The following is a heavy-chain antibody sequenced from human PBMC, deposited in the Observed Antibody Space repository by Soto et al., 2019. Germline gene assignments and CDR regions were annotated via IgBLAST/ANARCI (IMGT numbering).Heavy chain of an antibody. CDR1: GLTFSKTW. CDR2: IKSKAEGGTT. V-gene: IGHV3-15*05. J-gene: IGHJ6*02. D-gene: IGHD2-8*01. Sequence: EVQLVESGGGLVKPGGSLGLSCAASGLTFSKTWMSWVRQAPGKGLEWVGRIKSKAEGGTTYYTAPVKGRFTILRDDPNNTLYLQMNSLKTEDTAVYYCATDTKCSSGVCYPNYYGLDVWGPGTPVTVSS. CDR3: ATDTKCSSGVCYPNYYGLDV.